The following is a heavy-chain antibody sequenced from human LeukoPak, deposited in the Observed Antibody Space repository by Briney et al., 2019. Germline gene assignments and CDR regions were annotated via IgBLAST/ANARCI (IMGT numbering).Heavy chain of an antibody. Sequence: GGSLRLSCAASGFTFSSYGMHWVRQAPGKGLEWVAVIWYDGSNKYYADSVKGRFTISRDNSKNTLYLQMNSLRAEDTAVYYCAKDLGYAAGSDYWGPGTLVTVSS. D-gene: IGHD6-13*01. CDR3: AKDLGYAAGSDY. J-gene: IGHJ4*02. CDR2: IWYDGSNK. CDR1: GFTFSSYG. V-gene: IGHV3-33*06.